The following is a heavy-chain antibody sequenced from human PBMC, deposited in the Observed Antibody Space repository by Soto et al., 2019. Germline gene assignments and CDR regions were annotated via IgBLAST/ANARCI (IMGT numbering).Heavy chain of an antibody. CDR1: GFTFSSYG. D-gene: IGHD2-15*01. J-gene: IGHJ6*02. CDR2: IWYDGSNK. CDR3: ARELYASYCGGSFDHTPEV. V-gene: IGHV3-33*01. Sequence: GGSLRLSCAASGFTFSSYGMHWVRQAPGKGLEWVAVIWYDGSNKYYADSVKGRFTISRDNSKNTLYLQMNSLRAEDTAVYYCARELYASYCGGSFDHTPEVWRQGTSVTDS.